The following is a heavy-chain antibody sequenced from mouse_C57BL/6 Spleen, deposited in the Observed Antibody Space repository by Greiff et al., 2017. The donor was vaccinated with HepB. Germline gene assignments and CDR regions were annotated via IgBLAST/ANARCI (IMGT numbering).Heavy chain of an antibody. CDR2: INYDGSST. V-gene: IGHV5-16*01. D-gene: IGHD1-1*01. CDR1: GFTFSDYY. J-gene: IGHJ1*03. Sequence: DVQLVESEGGLVQPGSSMKLSCTASGFTFSDYYMAWVRQVPEKGLEWVANINYDGSSTYYLGSLKSRFIISRDNAKNILYLQMSSLTSEDTATDDCARRDYGSSYVGNWYFDVWGTGTTVTVSS. CDR3: ARRDYGSSYVGNWYFDV.